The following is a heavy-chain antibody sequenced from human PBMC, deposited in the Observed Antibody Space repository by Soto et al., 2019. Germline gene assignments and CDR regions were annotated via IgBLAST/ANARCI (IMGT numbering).Heavy chain of an antibody. J-gene: IGHJ4*02. CDR3: ARDLDGSGSYFTNY. V-gene: IGHV1-18*01. Sequence: ASVKVSGKTSGYTFSSIGISWVRQAPGQGLEWMGWISPHKGDTYYAQRLQGRVTMTTDTSTSTAYMELRSLRSDDTAVYFCARDLDGSGSYFTNYWGQGTLVTVSS. CDR2: ISPHKGDT. D-gene: IGHD3-10*01. CDR1: GYTFSSIG.